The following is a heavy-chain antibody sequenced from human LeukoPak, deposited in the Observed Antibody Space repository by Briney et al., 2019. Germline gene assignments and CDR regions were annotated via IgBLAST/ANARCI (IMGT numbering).Heavy chain of an antibody. V-gene: IGHV3-74*01. Sequence: GGSLRLSCAVSGFTLSSNWMHWVRQVPGKGLEWVSRIDDVGSGTSYADSVKGRFTISRDDAKNTVYLQMNSLRAENTAVYYCATVFDFWGQGTLVTVSS. CDR1: GFTLSSNW. CDR2: IDDVGSGT. D-gene: IGHD2-21*02. J-gene: IGHJ5*01. CDR3: ATVFDF.